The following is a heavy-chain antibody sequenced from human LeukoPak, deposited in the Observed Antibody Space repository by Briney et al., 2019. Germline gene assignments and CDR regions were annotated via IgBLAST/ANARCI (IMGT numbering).Heavy chain of an antibody. CDR2: IYSSGGT. CDR3: ARRPYFDY. V-gene: IGHV4-31*03. Sequence: TSETLSLTCTVSGGSISSGGYYWSWIRQHPGKGLEWIGYIYSSGGTYYNPSLKSRVTISVDTSKNQFSLKLSSVTAADTAVYYCARRPYFDYWGQGTLVTVSS. J-gene: IGHJ4*02. CDR1: GGSISSGGYY.